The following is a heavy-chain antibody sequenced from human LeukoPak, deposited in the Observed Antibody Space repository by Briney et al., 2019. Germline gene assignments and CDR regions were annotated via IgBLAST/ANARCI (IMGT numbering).Heavy chain of an antibody. CDR1: GGSFSGYY. CDR3: ARPPPTIVGAIY. D-gene: IGHD1-26*01. Sequence: SETLSLTCAVYGGSFSGYYWSWIRQPPGKGLEWIGEINHSGSTNYNPSLKSRVTISVDTSKNQFSLKLSSVTAADTAVYYCARPPPTIVGAIYWGQGTLVTVSS. V-gene: IGHV4-34*01. J-gene: IGHJ4*02. CDR2: INHSGST.